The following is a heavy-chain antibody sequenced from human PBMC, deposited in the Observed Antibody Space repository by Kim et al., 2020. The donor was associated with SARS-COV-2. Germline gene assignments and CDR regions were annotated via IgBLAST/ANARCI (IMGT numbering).Heavy chain of an antibody. Sequence: SVKVSCKASGGTFSSYAISWVRQAPGQGLEWMGGIIPIFGTANYAQKFQGRVTITADESTSTAYMELSSLRSEDTAVYYCARDGPSGSSSWYRGYGMDVWGQGTTVTVSS. CDR2: IIPIFGTA. CDR3: ARDGPSGSSSWYRGYGMDV. D-gene: IGHD6-13*01. CDR1: GGTFSSYA. V-gene: IGHV1-69*13. J-gene: IGHJ6*02.